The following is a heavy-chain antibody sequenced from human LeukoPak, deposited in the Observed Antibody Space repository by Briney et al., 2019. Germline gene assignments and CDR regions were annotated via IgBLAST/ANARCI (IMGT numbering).Heavy chain of an antibody. CDR3: AKDMGIAAAGTRQNWFDP. CDR1: GFTFSSYG. D-gene: IGHD6-13*01. Sequence: GGSLRLSCAASGFTFSSYGMHWVRQAPAKGREGVAFIRYDGSNKYYADSVKGRFTISRDNSKNTLYLQMNSLRAEDTAVYYCAKDMGIAAAGTRQNWFDPWGQGTLVTVSS. CDR2: IRYDGSNK. V-gene: IGHV3-30*02. J-gene: IGHJ5*02.